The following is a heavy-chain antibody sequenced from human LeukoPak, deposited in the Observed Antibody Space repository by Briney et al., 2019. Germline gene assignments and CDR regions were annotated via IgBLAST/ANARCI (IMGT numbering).Heavy chain of an antibody. CDR3: ATLWLRGLVAFDI. J-gene: IGHJ3*02. D-gene: IGHD5-18*01. CDR2: INHSGST. V-gene: IGHV4-34*01. CDR1: GGSFSGYY. Sequence: SETLSLTCAVYGGSFSGYYWSWIRQPPGKGLEWIGEINHSGSTNYNPSLKSRVTISADTSKNQFSLKLSSVTAADTAVYYCATLWLRGLVAFDIWGQGTIVTVSS.